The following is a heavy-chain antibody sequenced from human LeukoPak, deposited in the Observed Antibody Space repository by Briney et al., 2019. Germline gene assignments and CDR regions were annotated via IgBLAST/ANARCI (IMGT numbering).Heavy chain of an antibody. V-gene: IGHV1-8*01. CDR3: ALQADEAAATQDPDAFDI. Sequence: ASVKVSCKASGYTFTSYDINWVRQATGQGLEWMGWMNPNSGNTGYAQKFQGRVTMTRNTSISTAYMELSSLRSEDTAVYYCALQADEAAATQDPDAFDIWGQGTMVTVSS. CDR2: MNPNSGNT. D-gene: IGHD2-15*01. J-gene: IGHJ3*02. CDR1: GYTFTSYD.